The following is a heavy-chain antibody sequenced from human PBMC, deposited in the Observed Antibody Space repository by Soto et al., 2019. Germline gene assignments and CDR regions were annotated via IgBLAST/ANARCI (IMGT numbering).Heavy chain of an antibody. Sequence: QVQLVESGGGVVQPGRSLRLSCAASGFTFSSYGMHWVRQAPGKGLEWVAVIWYDGSNKYYADSVKGRFTISRDNSKNTLYLQMNSLRAEDTAVYYCARDGFLESSSFRSVDAFDIWGQGTMVTVSS. J-gene: IGHJ3*02. CDR2: IWYDGSNK. V-gene: IGHV3-33*01. CDR1: GFTFSSYG. CDR3: ARDGFLESSSFRSVDAFDI. D-gene: IGHD6-6*01.